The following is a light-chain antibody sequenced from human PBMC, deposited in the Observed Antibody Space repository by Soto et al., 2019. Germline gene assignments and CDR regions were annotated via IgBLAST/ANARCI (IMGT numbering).Light chain of an antibody. CDR1: QSISVW. V-gene: IGKV1-39*01. Sequence: IHITQSPSTLSACVGDRVTITCRASQSISVWLAWYQQKPGKAPNLLIYAASSLHSGVPSRFSGAGSGTDFTLTISSLQPEDFATYYCQQTSRTPKTFGQGTKV. J-gene: IGKJ1*01. CDR3: QQTSRTPKT. CDR2: AAS.